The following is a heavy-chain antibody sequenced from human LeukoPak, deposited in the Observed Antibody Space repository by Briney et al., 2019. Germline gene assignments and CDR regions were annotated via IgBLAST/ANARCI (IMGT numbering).Heavy chain of an antibody. D-gene: IGHD6-6*01. Sequence: GGSLRLSCAASGFTFSSYEMNWVRQAPGKGLEWVSYISSSGSPIYYADSVKGRFTISRDSAKNSLYLQMNSLRAEDTAVYYCARVYSSSSGKTFDYWGQGTLVTASS. CDR2: ISSSGSPI. V-gene: IGHV3-48*03. J-gene: IGHJ4*02. CDR3: ARVYSSSSGKTFDY. CDR1: GFTFSSYE.